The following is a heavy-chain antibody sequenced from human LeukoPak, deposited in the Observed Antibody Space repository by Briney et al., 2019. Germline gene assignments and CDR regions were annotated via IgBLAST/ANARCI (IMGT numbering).Heavy chain of an antibody. Sequence: PGGSLRLSCAASGFTFSSYEMNWVRQAPGKGLEWVSYISSSGSTIYYADSVKGRFTISRDNAKNSLYLQMNSLRAEDTAVYYCARHPSPHYYDSSPTDWGQGTLVTVSS. D-gene: IGHD3-22*01. CDR1: GFTFSSYE. CDR3: ARHPSPHYYDSSPTD. J-gene: IGHJ4*02. V-gene: IGHV3-48*03. CDR2: ISSSGSTI.